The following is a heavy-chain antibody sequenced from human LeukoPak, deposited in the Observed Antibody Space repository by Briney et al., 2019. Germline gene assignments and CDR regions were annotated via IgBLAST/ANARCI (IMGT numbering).Heavy chain of an antibody. CDR1: GFTLSSYS. Sequence: GGSLRLSCAASGFTLSSYSMNWVRQAPGKGLEWVSYISSSSSTIYYADSVKGRFTISRDNAKDSLYLQMNSLRAEDTAVYYCASAHGGSHYWGQRTLVTVSS. CDR2: ISSSSSTI. V-gene: IGHV3-48*01. J-gene: IGHJ4*02. CDR3: ASAHGGSHY. D-gene: IGHD3-16*01.